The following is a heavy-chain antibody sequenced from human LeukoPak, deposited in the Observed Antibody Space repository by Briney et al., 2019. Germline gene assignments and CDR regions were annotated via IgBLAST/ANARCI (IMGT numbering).Heavy chain of an antibody. D-gene: IGHD4-17*01. CDR2: IYYSGST. Sequence: KASETLSLTCTVSGGSISSYYWSWIRQPPGKGLEWIGYIYYSGSTNYNPSLKSRVTISVDTSKNQFSLKLSSVTAADTAVYYCARWGPYGDHYGPDGFDIWGQGTMVIVSS. CDR1: GGSISSYY. V-gene: IGHV4-59*12. J-gene: IGHJ3*02. CDR3: ARWGPYGDHYGPDGFDI.